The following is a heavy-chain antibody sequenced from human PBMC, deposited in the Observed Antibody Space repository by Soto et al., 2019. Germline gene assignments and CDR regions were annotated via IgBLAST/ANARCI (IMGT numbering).Heavy chain of an antibody. CDR3: ARPRGGGEQGPRYYYYGMDV. Sequence: QVQLVQSGAEVKKPGSSVKVSCKASGGTFSSYTISWVRQAPGQGLEWMGRIIPILGIANYAQKFQGRVTITADKSTSTAYMGLSSLRSEDTAVYYCARPRGGGEQGPRYYYYGMDVWGQGTTVTVSS. J-gene: IGHJ6*02. D-gene: IGHD3-16*01. V-gene: IGHV1-69*02. CDR1: GGTFSSYT. CDR2: IIPILGIA.